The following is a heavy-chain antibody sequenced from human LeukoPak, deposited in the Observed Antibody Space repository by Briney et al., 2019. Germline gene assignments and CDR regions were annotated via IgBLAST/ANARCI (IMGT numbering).Heavy chain of an antibody. D-gene: IGHD3-10*01. CDR3: ARRRITMVRGVILTYYFDY. CDR2: INHSGST. J-gene: IGHJ4*02. V-gene: IGHV4-34*01. Sequence: SETLSLTCAVYGGSFSGYYWSWIRQPPGKVLEWLGEINHSGSTNYNPSLKSRVTISVDTSKNQFSLKLSSVTAADTAVYYCARRRITMVRGVILTYYFDYWGQGTLVTVSS. CDR1: GGSFSGYY.